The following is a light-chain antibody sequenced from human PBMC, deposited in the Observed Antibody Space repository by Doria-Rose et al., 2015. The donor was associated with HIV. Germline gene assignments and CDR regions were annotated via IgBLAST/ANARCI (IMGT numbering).Light chain of an antibody. CDR2: WAS. V-gene: IGKV4-1*01. Sequence: TQPPESLGMSLGERATLNCKSNQSLLYTSKHYVAWYQQKPGQPPKLLIYWASTRQSGVPARFSGSGSGTDFTLTISSLEAEDVAVYYCQQYYNTPSFGPGTTVDIK. CDR3: QQYYNTPS. J-gene: IGKJ3*01. CDR1: QSLLYTSKHY.